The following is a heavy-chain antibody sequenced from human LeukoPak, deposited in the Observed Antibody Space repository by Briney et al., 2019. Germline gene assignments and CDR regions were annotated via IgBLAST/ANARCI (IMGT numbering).Heavy chain of an antibody. V-gene: IGHV1-2*02. J-gene: IGHJ3*02. CDR1: GYTFTGYY. D-gene: IGHD3-3*01. CDR2: INPNSGGT. CDR3: ARDHSPMDDFWSGNQDAFDI. Sequence: GASVKVSCKASGYTFTGYYMHWVRQAPGQGLEWMGWINPNSGGTNYAQKFQGRVTMTRDTSISTAYMELSRLRSDDTAVYYCARDHSPMDDFWSGNQDAFDIWGQGTMVTVSS.